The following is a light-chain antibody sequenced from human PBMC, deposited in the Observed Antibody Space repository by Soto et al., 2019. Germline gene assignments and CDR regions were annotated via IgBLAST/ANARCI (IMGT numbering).Light chain of an antibody. CDR3: SSVTSTITYV. CDR2: DVT. J-gene: IGLJ1*01. CDR1: SSDVGGYNS. Sequence: QSVLTQPASVSGSPGQSITISCTGTSSDVGGYNSVSWYRQDPGKAPKLMIYDVTNRPSGVSNRFSGSKSGNTASLTISGIEAEDEPDYYCSSVTSTITYVFGTGPKVTVL. V-gene: IGLV2-14*01.